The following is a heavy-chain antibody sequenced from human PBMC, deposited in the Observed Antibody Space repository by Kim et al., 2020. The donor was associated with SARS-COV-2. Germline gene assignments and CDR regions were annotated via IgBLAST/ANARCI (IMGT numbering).Heavy chain of an antibody. CDR1: GGSISSYY. Sequence: SETLSLTCTVSGGSISSYYWSWIRQPPGKGLEWIGYIYYSGSTNYNPSLKSRVTISVDTSKNQFSLKLSSVTAADTAVYYCARGTRRYSSFFDPWGQGTLVTVSS. CDR3: ARGTRRYSSFFDP. V-gene: IGHV4-59*13. D-gene: IGHD6-13*01. CDR2: IYYSGST. J-gene: IGHJ5*02.